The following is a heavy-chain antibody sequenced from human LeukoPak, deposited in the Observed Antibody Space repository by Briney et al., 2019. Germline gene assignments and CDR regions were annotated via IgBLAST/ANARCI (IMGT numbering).Heavy chain of an antibody. D-gene: IGHD2-21*02. Sequence: GGSLRFSCAASGFTFSSYAMSWVRQAPGKGLEWVSTISGSGGSTYYADPVKGRFTISRDNSKNTLYLQMNSLRAEDTAVYYCAKVASWFTYCGGDCYRGGYWGQGTLVTVTS. V-gene: IGHV3-23*01. CDR1: GFTFSSYA. CDR3: AKVASWFTYCGGDCYRGGY. CDR2: ISGSGGST. J-gene: IGHJ4*02.